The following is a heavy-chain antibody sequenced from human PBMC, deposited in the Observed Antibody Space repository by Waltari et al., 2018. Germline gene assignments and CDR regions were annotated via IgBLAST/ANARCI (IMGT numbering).Heavy chain of an antibody. CDR3: ARLYSGTRPPDF. CDR2: IFYRGNT. Sequence: QLQLQESGPGLVKPWETLSLTCTVSGDSINRDSYYWGWIRQPPGKGLEWIASIFYRGNTYYNPSLKSRVTISVDTSKNQLSLKFTSVTAADTAVYYCARLYSGTRPPDFWGQGILVTVSS. D-gene: IGHD2-2*01. J-gene: IGHJ4*02. CDR1: GDSINRDSYY. V-gene: IGHV4-39*01.